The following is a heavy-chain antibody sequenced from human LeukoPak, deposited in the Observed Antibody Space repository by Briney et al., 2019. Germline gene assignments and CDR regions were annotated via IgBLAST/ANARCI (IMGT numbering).Heavy chain of an antibody. Sequence: ASVKVSCKASGYTSSYDIIWVRQATGQGLEWMGWMNPNSGNTGYAQKFQGRVTMTRNTSISTAYMELSSLRSEDTAVYYCARVRGDYDAFDIWGQGTMVTVSS. D-gene: IGHD4-17*01. CDR1: GYTSSYD. CDR2: MNPNSGNT. V-gene: IGHV1-8*01. J-gene: IGHJ3*02. CDR3: ARVRGDYDAFDI.